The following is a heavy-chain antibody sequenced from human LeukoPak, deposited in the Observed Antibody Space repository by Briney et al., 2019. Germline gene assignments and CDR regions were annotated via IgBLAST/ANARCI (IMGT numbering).Heavy chain of an antibody. V-gene: IGHV4-4*07. CDR1: DGSISSYY. CDR3: ARSFLEWNNWFDP. CDR2: IYTSGSP. Sequence: SETLSLTCTVSDGSISSYYWSWIRQPAGKGLEWIGRIYTSGSPNYNPSLKSRVTMSVDTYKNQFSLKLSSVTAADTAVYYCARSFLEWNNWFDPWGQGTLSPSPQ. J-gene: IGHJ5*02. D-gene: IGHD3-3*01.